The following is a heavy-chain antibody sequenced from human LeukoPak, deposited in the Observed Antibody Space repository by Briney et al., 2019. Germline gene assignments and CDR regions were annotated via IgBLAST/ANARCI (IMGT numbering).Heavy chain of an antibody. J-gene: IGHJ5*02. CDR2: IIPIFGTA. CDR1: GGTFTSYA. Sequence: SVKVSCRASGGTFTSYAISWVRQAPGQGLEWMGGIIPIFGTANYAQKFQGRVTITADESTSTAYMELSSLRSEDTAVYYCAREVGLRYFDWYRTNWFDPWGQGTLVTVSS. V-gene: IGHV1-69*13. D-gene: IGHD3-9*01. CDR3: AREVGLRYFDWYRTNWFDP.